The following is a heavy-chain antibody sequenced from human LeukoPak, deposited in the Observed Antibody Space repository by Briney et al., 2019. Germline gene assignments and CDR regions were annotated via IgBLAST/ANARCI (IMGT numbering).Heavy chain of an antibody. Sequence: GASVKVSCKASGYTFTSYGISWVRQAPGQGLEWMGWISAYNGNTNYAQKLQGRVTMTTDTSTSTAYMELRSLRSEDTAVYYCASYGSGWYATVNYYGMDVWGQGTTVTVSS. V-gene: IGHV1-18*01. CDR1: GYTFTSYG. D-gene: IGHD6-19*01. J-gene: IGHJ6*02. CDR2: ISAYNGNT. CDR3: ASYGSGWYATVNYYGMDV.